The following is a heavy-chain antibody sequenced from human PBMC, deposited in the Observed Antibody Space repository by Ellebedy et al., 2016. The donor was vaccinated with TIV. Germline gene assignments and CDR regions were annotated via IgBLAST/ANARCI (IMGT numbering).Heavy chain of an antibody. D-gene: IGHD6-13*01. CDR1: GFTFSNYS. CDR3: SRGIAAVMY. Sequence: PGGSLRLSCAASGFTFSNYSMNWVRQAPGKGLEWVSSITGSSSYMFYADSVKGRFTISRDNAKNLLYLQMNSLRAEDTAVYYCSRGIAAVMYWGQGTLVTVSS. V-gene: IGHV3-21*01. CDR2: ITGSSSYM. J-gene: IGHJ4*02.